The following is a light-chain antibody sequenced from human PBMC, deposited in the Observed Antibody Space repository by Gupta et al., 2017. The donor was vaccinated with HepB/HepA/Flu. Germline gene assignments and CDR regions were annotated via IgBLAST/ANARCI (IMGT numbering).Light chain of an antibody. CDR1: QSVSSY. V-gene: IGKV3-11*01. CDR2: DAS. Sequence: EIVLTQSPATLSLSPGERATLSCRASQSVSSYLAWYQQKPGQAPRLLIYDASNRATGIPARFSGSGDGTDFTLTISSREPEDFAVYYCQQRSNGPPKLTFGRGTKVEIK. J-gene: IGKJ4*01. CDR3: QQRSNGPPKLT.